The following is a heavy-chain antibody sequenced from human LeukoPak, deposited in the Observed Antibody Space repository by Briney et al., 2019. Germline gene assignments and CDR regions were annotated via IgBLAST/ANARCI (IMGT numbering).Heavy chain of an antibody. D-gene: IGHD3-10*01. V-gene: IGHV3-30*18. J-gene: IGHJ6*04. Sequence: PGGSLRLSCAASGFTFSSYGMHWVRQAPGKGLEWVADISYGGSNKYYADSVKGRLTISRDNCKNTLYLQMNRLRAEDTAVYYCAKDLEGSGSYKYHYGMDVWGKGTTVTVSS. CDR3: AKDLEGSGSYKYHYGMDV. CDR1: GFTFSSYG. CDR2: ISYGGSNK.